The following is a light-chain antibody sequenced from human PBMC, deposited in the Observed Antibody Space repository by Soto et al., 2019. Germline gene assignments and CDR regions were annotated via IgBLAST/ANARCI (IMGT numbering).Light chain of an antibody. CDR2: EDN. J-gene: IGLJ3*02. CDR1: SGSIASNF. V-gene: IGLV6-57*01. Sequence: NFMLTQPHSVSESPGKTVTISCTRSSGSIASNFVQWYQQRPGSSPTTVIYEDNHRPSGVPDRFSGSIDSSSNSASLTISGLKTEDEADYYCQSYDSSIIGVFGGGTKLTVL. CDR3: QSYDSSIIGV.